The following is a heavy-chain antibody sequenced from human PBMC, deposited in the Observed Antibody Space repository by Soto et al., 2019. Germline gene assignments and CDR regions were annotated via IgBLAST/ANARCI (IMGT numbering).Heavy chain of an antibody. Sequence: ASVKVSCKASGYTFTNYGISWVQQAPGQGLEWMGWINTYNGNTNHAQKLQGRVTMTTDTSTSTAYMELRSLRSDDTAVYYCARGVGSGTYYNQYNWFDPWGQGTLVTVSS. J-gene: IGHJ5*02. D-gene: IGHD3-10*01. CDR2: INTYNGNT. CDR3: ARGVGSGTYYNQYNWFDP. CDR1: GYTFTNYG. V-gene: IGHV1-18*01.